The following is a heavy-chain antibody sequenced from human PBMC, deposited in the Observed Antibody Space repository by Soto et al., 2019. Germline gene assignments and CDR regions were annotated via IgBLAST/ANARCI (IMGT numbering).Heavy chain of an antibody. CDR1: GATFRSYA. CDR2: ISPIFGST. CDR3: AGDYGVYDWYGMDV. J-gene: IGHJ6*02. V-gene: IGHV1-69*01. D-gene: IGHD4-17*01. Sequence: VQLVQSGAEVKKPGSSAKVSCRASGATFRSYAFTWVRQAPGQGLEWMGGISPIFGSTIYARQFQGRVTITADDSASTAYMELNSLSSEDTAVYYCAGDYGVYDWYGMDVWGQGTTVTVSS.